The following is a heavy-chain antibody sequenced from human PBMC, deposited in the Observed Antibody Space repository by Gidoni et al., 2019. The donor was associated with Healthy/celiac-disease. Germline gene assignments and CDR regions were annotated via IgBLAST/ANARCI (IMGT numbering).Heavy chain of an antibody. J-gene: IGHJ4*02. CDR1: GFPFDDYA. D-gene: IGHD1-1*01. CDR3: AKALGALRQLYYFDY. Sequence: EVQLVESGGGLVQPGRSLRLSCAASGFPFDDYAMHWVRQAPGKGLEWVSGISWNSGSIGYADSVKGRFTISRDNAKNSLYLQMNSLSSEDTALYYCAKALGALRQLYYFDYWGQGTLVTVSS. CDR2: ISWNSGSI. V-gene: IGHV3-9*01.